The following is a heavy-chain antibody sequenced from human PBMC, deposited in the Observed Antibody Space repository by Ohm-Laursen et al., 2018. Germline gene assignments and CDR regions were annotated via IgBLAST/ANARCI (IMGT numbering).Heavy chain of an antibody. Sequence: TQTLTLTDTFSGFSLSTSGTRVSWIRQPPGKALEWLARIDWDDDKFYSTSLKTRLTISKDTSKNQVVLTMTNMDPVDTATYYCAHSAPIVVVITPGAFDIWGQGTMVTVSS. J-gene: IGHJ3*02. D-gene: IGHD3-22*01. CDR3: AHSAPIVVVITPGAFDI. CDR1: GFSLSTSGTR. CDR2: IDWDDDK. V-gene: IGHV2-70*04.